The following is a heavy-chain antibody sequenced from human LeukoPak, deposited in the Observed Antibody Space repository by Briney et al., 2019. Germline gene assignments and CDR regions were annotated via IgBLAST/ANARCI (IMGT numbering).Heavy chain of an antibody. CDR3: ARGGSTGYDYNAFDM. J-gene: IGHJ3*02. V-gene: IGHV3-48*03. CDR2: ISSSGDIK. D-gene: IGHD3-22*01. CDR1: GLTFSIFE. Sequence: PGESLRLSCEASGLTFSIFEMNWVRLAPGKWLEGVSFISSSGDIKLYADSVKGRFTISRDNARNSVYLHMNSLRAEDTAVYFCARGGSTGYDYNAFDMWGQGTMVAVSS.